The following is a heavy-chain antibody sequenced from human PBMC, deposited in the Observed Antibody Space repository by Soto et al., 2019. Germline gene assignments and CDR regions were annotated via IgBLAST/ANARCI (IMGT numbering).Heavy chain of an antibody. CDR2: ISYDGSNK. J-gene: IGHJ6*02. Sequence: GGSLRLSCAASGFTFSSYAMHWVRQAPGKGLEWVAVISYDGSNKYYADSVKGRFTISRDNSKNTLYLQMNSLRAEDTAVYSCAIDRGDLHHYGKDVWRRRTTVIGS. D-gene: IGHD3-10*01. CDR3: AIDRGDLHHYGKDV. CDR1: GFTFSSYA. V-gene: IGHV3-30-3*01.